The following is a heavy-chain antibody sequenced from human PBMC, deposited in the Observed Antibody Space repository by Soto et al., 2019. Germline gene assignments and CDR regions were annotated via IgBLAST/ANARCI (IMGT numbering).Heavy chain of an antibody. CDR1: GGTFSSYA. D-gene: IGHD2-21*01. CDR3: ARGSLRATYSNWFDP. Sequence: SVKVSCKASGGTFSSYAISWVRQAPGQGLEWMGGIIPIFGTANYAQKFQGRVTITADESTSTAYMELSSLRSEDTAVYYCARGSLRATYSNWFDPWGQGTLVTVSS. V-gene: IGHV1-69*13. J-gene: IGHJ5*02. CDR2: IIPIFGTA.